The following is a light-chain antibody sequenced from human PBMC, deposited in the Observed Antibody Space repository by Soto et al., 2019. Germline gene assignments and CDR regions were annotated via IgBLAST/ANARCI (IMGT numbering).Light chain of an antibody. CDR2: KVS. Sequence: QSVLTQPPSASGSPGQSVTISCTGTSSDVGAYKYVSWYQQYPGKAPKLMIYKVSKRPSGVPDRFSGSKSGNTASLTVSGLQAEDEADYYCTSYVGNNIWVFGGGTKLTVL. J-gene: IGLJ3*02. CDR3: TSYVGNNIWV. CDR1: SSDVGAYKY. V-gene: IGLV2-8*01.